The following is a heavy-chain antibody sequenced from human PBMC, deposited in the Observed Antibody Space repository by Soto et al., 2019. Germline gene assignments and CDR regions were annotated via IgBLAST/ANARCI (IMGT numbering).Heavy chain of an antibody. CDR3: ARDGRLMLRGFSFYNGMDV. V-gene: IGHV1-69*13. CDR1: GYTFTDYY. Sequence: SVKVSCKASGYTFTDYYIHWVRQAPGQGLEWMGGIIPIFGTANYAQKFQGRVTITADESTSTAYMELSSLRSEDTAVYYCARDGRLMLRGFSFYNGMDVWGQGTTVTVSS. CDR2: IIPIFGTA. D-gene: IGHD3-10*01. J-gene: IGHJ6*02.